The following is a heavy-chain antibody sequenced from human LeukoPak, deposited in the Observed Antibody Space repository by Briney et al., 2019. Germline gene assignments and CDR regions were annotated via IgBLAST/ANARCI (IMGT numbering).Heavy chain of an antibody. V-gene: IGHV3-7*03. CDR3: ARQRDGYNWATDY. CDR1: GFTFRSYW. D-gene: IGHD5-24*01. J-gene: IGHJ4*02. Sequence: PGGSLRLSCAASGFTFRSYWMSWVRQAPGKGLEWVANIKQDGSEKYYVDSVKGRFTISRDNAKNSLYLQMSSLRAEDTAVYYCARQRDGYNWATDYWGQGTLVTVSS. CDR2: IKQDGSEK.